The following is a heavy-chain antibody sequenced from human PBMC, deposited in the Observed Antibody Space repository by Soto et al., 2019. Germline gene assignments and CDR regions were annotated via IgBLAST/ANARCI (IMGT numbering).Heavy chain of an antibody. CDR2: ISACNGNT. J-gene: IGHJ5*02. CDR3: ARGEEECSGGSCYGGGSFDP. V-gene: IGHV1-18*01. CDR1: GYTFTSYG. Sequence: QGQLVQSGAEVKKPGASVKVSCKASGYTFTSYGISWVRQAPGQGLEWMGWISACNGNTNYAQKPQGRVTMTTDTSTSTAYMELRSLRSDDTAVYCCARGEEECSGGSCYGGGSFDPWGQGTLVTVSS. D-gene: IGHD2-15*01.